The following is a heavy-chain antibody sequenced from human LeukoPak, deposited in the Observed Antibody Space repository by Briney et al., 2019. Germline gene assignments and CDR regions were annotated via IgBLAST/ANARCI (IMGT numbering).Heavy chain of an antibody. D-gene: IGHD4-17*01. CDR3: VRDRTTVTTFYFHH. CDR2: IWYDGSNK. J-gene: IGHJ1*01. V-gene: IGHV3-33*01. CDR1: GFTFSSYG. Sequence: GGSLRLSCAASGFTFSSYGMPWVRQAPGKGLEWVAVIWYDGSNKYYADSVKGRFTISRDNSKNTLYLQMNSLRAEDTAVYFCVRDRTTVTTFYFHHWGQGTLVTVSS.